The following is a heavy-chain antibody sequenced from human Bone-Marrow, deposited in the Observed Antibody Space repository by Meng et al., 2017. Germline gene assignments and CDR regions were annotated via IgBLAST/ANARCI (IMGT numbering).Heavy chain of an antibody. V-gene: IGHV4-31*01. J-gene: IGHJ5*02. CDR3: ARGSTNWFDP. Sequence: VELQESGPGLVKPSQTLSLTCTVSGGSISSGGNYWSWIRQHSGKGLEWIGYIYYNGNTYYNPSLKSLVNISVDTSKNQFSLKVSSVTAADTAVYYCARGSTNWFDPWGQGILVTVSS. CDR1: GGSISSGGNY. CDR2: IYYNGNT.